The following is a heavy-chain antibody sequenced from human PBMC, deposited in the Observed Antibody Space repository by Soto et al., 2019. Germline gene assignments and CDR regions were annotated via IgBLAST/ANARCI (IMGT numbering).Heavy chain of an antibody. V-gene: IGHV3-23*01. J-gene: IGHJ3*02. CDR1: GFTFSSYA. D-gene: IGHD2-2*01. Sequence: EVQLLESGGGLVQPGGSLRLSCAASGFTFSSYAMSWVRQAPGKGLEWVSAISGSGGSTYYADSVKGRFTISRDNSKNTHYLQINSLRAEDTAVYYCATPLYCSRTSCPVNDAFDIWGQGTMVTVSS. CDR2: ISGSGGST. CDR3: ATPLYCSRTSCPVNDAFDI.